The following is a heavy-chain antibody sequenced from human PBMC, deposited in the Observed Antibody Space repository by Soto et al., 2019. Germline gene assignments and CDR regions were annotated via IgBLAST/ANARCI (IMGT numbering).Heavy chain of an antibody. Sequence: SETLSLTCAVYGGSFSGYYWSWIRQPPGKGLEWIGEINHSGSTNYNPSLKSRVTISVDTSKNQFSLKLSSVTAADTAVYYCARGAGNRVSFFRVVIMIDFDNWGKGTLVTVSS. CDR2: INHSGST. J-gene: IGHJ4*02. CDR3: ARGAGNRVSFFRVVIMIDFDN. D-gene: IGHD3-3*01. CDR1: GGSFSGYY. V-gene: IGHV4-34*01.